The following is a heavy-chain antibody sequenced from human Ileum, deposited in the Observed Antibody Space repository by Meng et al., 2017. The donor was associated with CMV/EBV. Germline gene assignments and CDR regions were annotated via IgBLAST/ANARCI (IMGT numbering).Heavy chain of an antibody. J-gene: IGHJ4*02. CDR1: EFTFNNYA. CDR3: AKDSLMSSSYGGVVAL. CDR2: VSFDGSNQ. V-gene: IGHV3-30-3*02. Sequence: GESLKISCTASEFTFNNYAMHWVRQAPGKGLEWVALVSFDGSNQYYAHSVRGRFTISRDNSKNTLYLQMNSLRAEDTTVYYCAKDSLMSSSYGGVVALGGQGTMVTVSS. D-gene: IGHD3-3*01.